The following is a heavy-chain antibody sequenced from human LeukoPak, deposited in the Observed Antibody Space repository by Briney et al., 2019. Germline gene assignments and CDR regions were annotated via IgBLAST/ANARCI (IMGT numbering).Heavy chain of an antibody. D-gene: IGHD6-13*01. CDR3: ARDPKTGYISYYYYYGMDV. CDR1: GFTFSSYS. V-gene: IGHV3-48*01. CDR2: ISSSSSTI. Sequence: GGSLRLSCAASGFTFSSYSMNWVRQAPGKGLEWVSYISSSSSTIYYADSVKGRFTISRDNSKNTLYLQMNSLRAEDTAVYYCARDPKTGYISYYYYYGMDVWGQGTTVTVSS. J-gene: IGHJ6*02.